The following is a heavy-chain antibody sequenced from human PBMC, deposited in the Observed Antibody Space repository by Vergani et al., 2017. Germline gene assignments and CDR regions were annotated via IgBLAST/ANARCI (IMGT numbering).Heavy chain of an antibody. CDR3: AREIVVGQFDI. Sequence: QVQLVESGGGLVKPGGSLRLSCAASGFTFSDYYMSWIRQAPGKGLEWVSYISSSSSYTNYADSVKGRFTISRDNAKNSLYLQMNSLRAEDTAVYYCAREIVVGQFDIWGQGTMVTVSS. CDR2: ISSSSSYT. D-gene: IGHD3-22*01. J-gene: IGHJ3*02. V-gene: IGHV3-11*05. CDR1: GFTFSDYY.